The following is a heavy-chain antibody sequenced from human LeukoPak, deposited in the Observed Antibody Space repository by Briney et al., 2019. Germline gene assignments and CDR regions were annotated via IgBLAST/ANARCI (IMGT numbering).Heavy chain of an antibody. J-gene: IGHJ3*01. CDR3: AKDFGDSGFS. Sequence: GRSLRLSCAASGFTFDDYAMHWVRQAPGKGLEWVSGISWNSGSIGYADSVKGRFTISRDNAKNSLYLQMNSLRAEDTALYYCAKDFGDSGFSWGQGTMVTVSS. CDR1: GFTFDDYA. V-gene: IGHV3-9*01. CDR2: ISWNSGSI. D-gene: IGHD3-10*01.